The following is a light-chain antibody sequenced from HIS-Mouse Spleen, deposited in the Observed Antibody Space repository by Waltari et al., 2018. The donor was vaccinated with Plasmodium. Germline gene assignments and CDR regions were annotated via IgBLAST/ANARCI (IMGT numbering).Light chain of an antibody. V-gene: IGLV1-51*01. Sequence: QSVLTQPPSVSAAPGQKVTISCSGSSSNIGNNYVYWYQQLPGTAPKLLNYDNNKQPSGIPDRVAGSKSGTSATLGSTGLQTGDEADYYCGTWDSSLSAGVVFGGGTKLTVL. CDR2: DNN. J-gene: IGLJ2*01. CDR1: SSNIGNNY. CDR3: GTWDSSLSAGVV.